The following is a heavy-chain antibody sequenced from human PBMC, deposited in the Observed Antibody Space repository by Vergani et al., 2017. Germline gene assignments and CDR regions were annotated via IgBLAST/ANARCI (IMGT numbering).Heavy chain of an antibody. CDR3: ARGRYYFDY. D-gene: IGHD3-3*01. CDR1: ALIFRTYW. CDR2: IKEDGSEE. Sequence: EVQVVESGGGLVQPGGSLTLSCAASALIFRTYWMTWVRQAPGKGLEWVANIKEDGSEEYYVDSVKGRFTISRDNANNSLYLLMSSLRAEDTAVYYCARGRYYFDYWGQGTLVTVSS. J-gene: IGHJ4*02. V-gene: IGHV3-7*01.